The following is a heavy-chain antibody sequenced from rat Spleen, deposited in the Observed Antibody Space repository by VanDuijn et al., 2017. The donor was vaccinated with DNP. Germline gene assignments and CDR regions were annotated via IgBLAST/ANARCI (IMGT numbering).Heavy chain of an antibody. Sequence: EVQLVESGGGLVQPGRSLKLSCAASGFTFSDHNMAWVRQVPKKGLEWVASSSYDGSRVHYRDSVKGRFTISRDNAKRTLYLQMDSLRSEDTATYYCAIPNYWGQGVMVTVSS. CDR2: SSYDGSRV. V-gene: IGHV5-7*01. CDR3: AIPNY. D-gene: IGHD5-1*01. CDR1: GFTFSDHN. J-gene: IGHJ2*01.